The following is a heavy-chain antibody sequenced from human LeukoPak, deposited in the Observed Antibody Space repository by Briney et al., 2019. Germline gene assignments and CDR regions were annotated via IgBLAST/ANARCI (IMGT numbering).Heavy chain of an antibody. CDR2: IYSGGST. CDR3: ASGSGSYRTPYYYMDV. CDR1: GFTVSSNY. V-gene: IGHV3-53*01. D-gene: IGHD3-10*01. Sequence: GGSLRLSCAASGFTVSSNYMSWVRQPPGKGLEWFSVIYSGGSTYYADSVKGRFTISRDNSKNTLYLQMNSLRAEDTAVYYCASGSGSYRTPYYYMDVWGKGTTVTVSS. J-gene: IGHJ6*03.